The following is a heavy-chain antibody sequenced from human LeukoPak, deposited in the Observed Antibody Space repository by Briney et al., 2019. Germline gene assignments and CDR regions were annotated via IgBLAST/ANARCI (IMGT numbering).Heavy chain of an antibody. CDR1: GGTFSSYA. CDR2: IIPILGIA. J-gene: IGHJ4*02. D-gene: IGHD3-22*01. Sequence: SVKVSCKASGGTFSSYAISWVRQAPGQGLEWMGRIIPILGIANYAQKFQGRVTITADKSTSTAYMELSSLRSEDTAVYYCFPYYYDSSGYLFDYWGQGTLVTVSS. V-gene: IGHV1-69*04. CDR3: FPYYYDSSGYLFDY.